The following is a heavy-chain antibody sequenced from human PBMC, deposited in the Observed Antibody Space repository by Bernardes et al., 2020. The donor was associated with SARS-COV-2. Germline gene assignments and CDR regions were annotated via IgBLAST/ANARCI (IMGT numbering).Heavy chain of an antibody. CDR1: GFTFGDNA. D-gene: IGHD3-3*01. CDR2: ISSITYGGTA. Sequence: GGSLRLSCLASGFTFGDNAMSWFRQAPGKGLEWVGFISSITYGGTAEYAASVKGRFSISRDDSKSIAYLYMNSLKTEDTGVYYCTRGGSTIFGGFYYGMDVWGQGTTVTVSS. CDR3: TRGGSTIFGGFYYGMDV. V-gene: IGHV3-49*03. J-gene: IGHJ6*02.